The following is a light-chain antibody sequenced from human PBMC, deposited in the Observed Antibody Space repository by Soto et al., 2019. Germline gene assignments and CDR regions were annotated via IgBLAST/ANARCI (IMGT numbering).Light chain of an antibody. J-gene: IGKJ2*01. CDR1: QSVSTN. Sequence: EIVMTQSPATLPVSPGERATLSCRASQSVSTNLAWYQQKPGQAPRLLIYGASTRATGIPARFSGSGSGTEFTLTISSLQSEDFAVYYCQQYNNWPPKYTFGQGTKVDIK. V-gene: IGKV3-15*01. CDR2: GAS. CDR3: QQYNNWPPKYT.